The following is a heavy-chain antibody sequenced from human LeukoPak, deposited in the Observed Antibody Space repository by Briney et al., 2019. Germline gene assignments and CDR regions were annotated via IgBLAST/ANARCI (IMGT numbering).Heavy chain of an antibody. Sequence: PSETLSLTCAVYGGSFSGYYWSWIRQPPGKGLEWIGEINHSGSTNYNPSLKSRVTMSVDTSKNQFSLKLSSVTAADTAVYYCARVPYYYDSSGYPKPGWFDPWGQGTLVTVSS. CDR1: GGSFSGYY. J-gene: IGHJ5*02. V-gene: IGHV4-34*01. CDR2: INHSGST. CDR3: ARVPYYYDSSGYPKPGWFDP. D-gene: IGHD3-22*01.